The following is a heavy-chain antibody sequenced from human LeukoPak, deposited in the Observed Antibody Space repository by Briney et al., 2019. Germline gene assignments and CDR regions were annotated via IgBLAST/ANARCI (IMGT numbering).Heavy chain of an antibody. J-gene: IGHJ3*02. D-gene: IGHD3-10*01. Sequence: SETLFLTCTVSGGSISSHYWSWIRQPPGKGLEWVGNIYYSESNNYNPSPKSRLTISVDTSKNQFSLKLSSVTAADTAVYFCARFPTFGAFDIWGEGTMVTVSS. CDR3: ARFPTFGAFDI. CDR1: GGSISSHY. V-gene: IGHV4-59*11. CDR2: IYYSESN.